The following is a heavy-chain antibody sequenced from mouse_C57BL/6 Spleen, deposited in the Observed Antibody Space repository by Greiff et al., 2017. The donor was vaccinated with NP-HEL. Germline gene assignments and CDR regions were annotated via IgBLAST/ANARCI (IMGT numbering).Heavy chain of an antibody. CDR1: GFTFSDYG. V-gene: IGHV5-17*01. D-gene: IGHD1-1*01. CDR3: ARPYGSSYDYAMDY. CDR2: ISSGSSTI. J-gene: IGHJ4*01. Sequence: EVQLMESGGGLVKPGGSLKLSCAASGFTFSDYGMHWVRQAPEKGLEWIAYISSGSSTIYYADTVKGRFTISRDNAKNTLFLQMTSLRSEETAMYYCARPYGSSYDYAMDYWGKGTSVTVSS.